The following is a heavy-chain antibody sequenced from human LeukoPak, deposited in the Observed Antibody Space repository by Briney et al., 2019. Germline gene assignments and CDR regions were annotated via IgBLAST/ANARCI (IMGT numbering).Heavy chain of an antibody. Sequence: GGSLRLSCAASGFTFSSYWMAWLRQAPGKGLEWVANIKQDGSEKYYEESVKGRLTISRDNAKNSLYLQMNRLRAEDTAVYYCARDLSWTAMDYSGQGTLVTVSS. D-gene: IGHD5-18*01. CDR2: IKQDGSEK. V-gene: IGHV3-7*01. J-gene: IGHJ4*02. CDR1: GFTFSSYW. CDR3: ARDLSWTAMDY.